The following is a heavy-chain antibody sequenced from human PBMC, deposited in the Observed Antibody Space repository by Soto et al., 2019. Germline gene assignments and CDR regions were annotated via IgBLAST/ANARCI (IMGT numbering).Heavy chain of an antibody. CDR2: ISARGGSS. CDR3: AKGSIEYSASVDN. D-gene: IGHD5-12*01. Sequence: VQLLESGGGLVQPGGSLRLSCAASGFSFSSYAMVWVRQAPGKGLEWVSVISARGGSSYFADSVKGRFTISRDNPKNVLSLEMNSLRAEDTAIYFCAKGSIEYSASVDNWGQGTLVLVSS. CDR1: GFSFSSYA. V-gene: IGHV3-23*01. J-gene: IGHJ4*02.